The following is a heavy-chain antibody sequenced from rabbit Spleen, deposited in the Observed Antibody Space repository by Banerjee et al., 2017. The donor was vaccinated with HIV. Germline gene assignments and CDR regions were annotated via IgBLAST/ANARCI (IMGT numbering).Heavy chain of an antibody. CDR2: INVVTGKA. V-gene: IGHV1S40*01. J-gene: IGHJ6*01. CDR1: GFSFSNKAV. D-gene: IGHD4-1*01. Sequence: QSLEESGGDLVKPGASLTLTCTASGFSFSNKAVMCWVRQAPGKGLQWIACINVVTGKAVYATWAKGRFTFSKTSSTTVTLQMTSLTAADRATYFCARDLVGVIGWNFGWWGPGTLVTVS. CDR3: ARDLVGVIGWNFGW.